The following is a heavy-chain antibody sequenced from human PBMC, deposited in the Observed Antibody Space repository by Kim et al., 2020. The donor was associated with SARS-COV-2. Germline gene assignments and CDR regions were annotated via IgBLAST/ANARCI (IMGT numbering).Heavy chain of an antibody. D-gene: IGHD6-13*01. Sequence: YADSVKGRFTISRDNATNSLYLQMNSLRDEDTAVYYCARGSSSWYGQFDSWGQGTLVTVSS. V-gene: IGHV3-48*02. J-gene: IGHJ4*02. CDR3: ARGSSSWYGQFDS.